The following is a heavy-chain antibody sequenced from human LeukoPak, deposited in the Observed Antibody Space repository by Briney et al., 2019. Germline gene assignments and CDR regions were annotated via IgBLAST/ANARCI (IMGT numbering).Heavy chain of an antibody. CDR1: GFTFSSYA. CDR3: ARDLTLRYCSCGSCYSGMDV. V-gene: IGHV3-30-3*01. Sequence: GGSLRLSCAASGFTFSSYALHWVRQAPGKGGEGVAVISYDGSNLYYAASVTGRFTSSRDTSNNTLYLQMNSLRPEDTAVYYCARDLTLRYCSCGSCYSGMDVWGQGTTVTVSS. D-gene: IGHD2-15*01. J-gene: IGHJ6*02. CDR2: ISYDGSNL.